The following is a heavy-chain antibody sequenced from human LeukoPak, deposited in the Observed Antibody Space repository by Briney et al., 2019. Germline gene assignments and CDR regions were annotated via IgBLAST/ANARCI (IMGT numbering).Heavy chain of an antibody. D-gene: IGHD3-10*01. CDR1: GYTFTSYD. V-gene: IGHV1-8*01. Sequence: VASDKVSCKASGYTFTSYDINWLRQATGQGLEWMGWMNPNSGNTGYAQNFQGRVTMTRNISISTAYMELSSLRSEDTAVYYCTRGQFSSGSYSIDYWGQGPLVIVSS. CDR3: TRGQFSSGSYSIDY. J-gene: IGHJ4*02. CDR2: MNPNSGNT.